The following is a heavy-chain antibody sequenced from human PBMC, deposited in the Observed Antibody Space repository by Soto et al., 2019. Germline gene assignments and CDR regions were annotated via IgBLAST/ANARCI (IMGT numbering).Heavy chain of an antibody. CDR3: ATDRRNYYGSGTLDY. Sequence: ASAKVSCKVSGYTLTELSMHWVRQAPGKGLEWMGGFDPEDGETIYAQKFQGRVTMTEDTSTDTAYMELSSLRSEDTAVYYCATDRRNYYGSGTLDYWGQGTLVTVSS. CDR1: GYTLTELS. CDR2: FDPEDGET. J-gene: IGHJ4*02. V-gene: IGHV1-24*01. D-gene: IGHD3-10*01.